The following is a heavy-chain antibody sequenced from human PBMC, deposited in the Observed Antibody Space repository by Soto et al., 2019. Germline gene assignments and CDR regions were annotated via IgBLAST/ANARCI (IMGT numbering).Heavy chain of an antibody. J-gene: IGHJ6*02. CDR3: ARIATAGRGLDV. D-gene: IGHD6-13*01. V-gene: IGHV3-7*01. CDR1: GFTFSSYW. Sequence: EVQLVESGGGLVQPGGSLRLSCAASGFTFSSYWMSWVRQAPVKGLEWVGNIKQDGSEKNYVDFMEGRFTISRDNAENSLDLQTNRPRAEGRAVFFCARIATAGRGLDVLGPGTTVVVSS. CDR2: IKQDGSEK.